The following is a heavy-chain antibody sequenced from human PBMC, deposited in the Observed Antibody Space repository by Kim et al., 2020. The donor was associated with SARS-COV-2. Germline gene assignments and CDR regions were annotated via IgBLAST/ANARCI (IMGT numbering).Heavy chain of an antibody. V-gene: IGHV3-23*01. CDR2: ISGSGGTT. CDR1: GFTFRSYA. J-gene: IGHJ2*01. CDR3: SRDKDCSSASCYGMCWYFDL. Sequence: GGSLRLSCAASGFTFRSYAMTWVRQAPGKGLEWVSTISGSGGTTYHADSVKGRFTISRDNSKNTLYLQMNSLRAEDTAVYYCSRDKDCSSASCYGMCWYFDLWGRGTLVAVSS. D-gene: IGHD2-2*01.